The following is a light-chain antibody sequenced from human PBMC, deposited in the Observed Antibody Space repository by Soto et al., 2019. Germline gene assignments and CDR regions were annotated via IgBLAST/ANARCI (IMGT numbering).Light chain of an antibody. CDR2: GNS. Sequence: QSVLTQPPSVSGAPWQSVTISCTGSSSNFGAGYDVHWYQQLPGTAPKLLIYGNSNRPSGVPDRFSGSKSGTSASLAITGLQAEDEADYYCQSYDSSLSAWVFGGGTKLTVL. V-gene: IGLV1-40*01. CDR3: QSYDSSLSAWV. J-gene: IGLJ3*02. CDR1: SSNFGAGYD.